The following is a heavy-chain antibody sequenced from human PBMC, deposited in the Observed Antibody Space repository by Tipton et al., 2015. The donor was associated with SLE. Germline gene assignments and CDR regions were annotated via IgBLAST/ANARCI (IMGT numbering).Heavy chain of an antibody. D-gene: IGHD6-13*01. CDR3: ARGSSSWRG. CDR2: MYHSVPT. V-gene: IGHV4-38-2*02. CDR1: GYSISGGYF. Sequence: TLSLTCIVSGYSISGGYFWGWVRQPPGRGLEWIATMYHSVPTNYNPSLKSRVTISVDTSKNQFSLKLSSVTAADTAVYYCARGSSSWRGWGQGTLVTVSS. J-gene: IGHJ4*02.